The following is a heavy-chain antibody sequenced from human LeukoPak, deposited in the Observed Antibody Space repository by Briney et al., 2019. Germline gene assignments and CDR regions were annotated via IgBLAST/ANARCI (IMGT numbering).Heavy chain of an antibody. D-gene: IGHD4-17*01. CDR2: VSADGRTQ. CDR1: GFTFRTYS. J-gene: IGHJ4*02. V-gene: IGHV3-30*03. Sequence: GGSLRLSCAASGFTFRTYSIHWVRQAPGKGLEWATVVSADGRTQLYSDSVKGRFTVSRDTSKNTLDLQMNSLRAEDTAVYYCAREGGRDYGDYLSYWGQGTLVTVSS. CDR3: AREGGRDYGDYLSY.